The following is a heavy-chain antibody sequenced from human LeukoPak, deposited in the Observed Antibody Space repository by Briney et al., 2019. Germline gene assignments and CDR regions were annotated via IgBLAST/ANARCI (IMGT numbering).Heavy chain of an antibody. CDR1: GGSISSYY. Sequence: PSETLSLTCTVSGGSISSYYWSWIRQPPGKGLEWIGYIYYSGSTNYNPSLKSRVTISVDTSKNQFSLKLSSVTAADTAVYYCAREGVFAFDIWGQGTMVTVSS. J-gene: IGHJ3*02. D-gene: IGHD5/OR15-5a*01. CDR2: IYYSGST. CDR3: AREGVFAFDI. V-gene: IGHV4-59*01.